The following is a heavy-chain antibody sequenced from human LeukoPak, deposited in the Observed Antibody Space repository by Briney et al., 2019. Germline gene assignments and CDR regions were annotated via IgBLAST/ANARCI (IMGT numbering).Heavy chain of an antibody. V-gene: IGHV3-30*02. CDR2: IWYDGSNK. Sequence: GGSLRLSCAAPGFTFSSYGMHWVRQAPGKGLEWVAVIWYDGSNKYYADSVKGRFTISRDNSKNTLYLQMHSLKTEDTAVYYCAKDLYSSGCYWGQGTLVTVSS. D-gene: IGHD6-19*01. J-gene: IGHJ4*02. CDR3: AKDLYSSGCY. CDR1: GFTFSSYG.